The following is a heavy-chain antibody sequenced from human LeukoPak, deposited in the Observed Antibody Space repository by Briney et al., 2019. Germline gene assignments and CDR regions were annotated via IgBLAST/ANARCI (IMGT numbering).Heavy chain of an antibody. CDR2: IWYDGSNK. D-gene: IGHD3-3*01. V-gene: IGHV3-33*01. J-gene: IGHJ6*02. Sequence: GGSLRLSCAASGFTFSSYGMHWVRQAPGKGLGWVAVIWYDGSNKYYADSVKGRFTISRDNSKNTLYLQMNSLRAEDTAVYYCARGNYDFWSGYYRPYYYYGMDVWGQGTTVTVSS. CDR3: ARGNYDFWSGYYRPYYYYGMDV. CDR1: GFTFSSYG.